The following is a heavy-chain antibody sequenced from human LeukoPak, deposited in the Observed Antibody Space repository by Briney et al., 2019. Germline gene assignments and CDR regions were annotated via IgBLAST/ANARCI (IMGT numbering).Heavy chain of an antibody. D-gene: IGHD4-17*01. Sequence: PPETLSLTCTVSGGSISSGDYYWSWIRQPPGKGLEWIGYIYYSGSTYYNPSLKSRVTISVDTSKNQFSLKLSSVTAADTAVYYCARQTTVTAGFDYWGQGTLVTVSS. V-gene: IGHV4-30-4*01. CDR3: ARQTTVTAGFDY. CDR2: IYYSGST. CDR1: GGSISSGDYY. J-gene: IGHJ4*02.